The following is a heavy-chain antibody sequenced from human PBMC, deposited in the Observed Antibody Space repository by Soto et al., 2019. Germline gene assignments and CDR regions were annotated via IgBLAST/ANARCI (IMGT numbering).Heavy chain of an antibody. J-gene: IGHJ4*02. V-gene: IGHV4-59*08. CDR2: MSYRGTT. CDR1: GGSISNYY. D-gene: IGHD6-13*01. CDR3: ASRDSSSWSIDY. Sequence: QVHLQESGPGLVKPSETLSLTCTVSGGSISNYYWGWIRQPPGKGLEWIGFMSYRGTTNYNPSLKSGVPISGDTPKNQSSRKLSSVTAEYTAVYYGASRDSSSWSIDYWGQGTLVTVSS.